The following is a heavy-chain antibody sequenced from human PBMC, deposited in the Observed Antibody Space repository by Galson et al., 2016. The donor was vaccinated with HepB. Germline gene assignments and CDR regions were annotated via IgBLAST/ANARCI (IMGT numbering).Heavy chain of an antibody. D-gene: IGHD5-12*01. CDR1: GFSFENYA. V-gene: IGHV3-23*01. Sequence: SLRLSCAASGFSFENYAMSWVRQAPGKGLEWVSAISGSGANTYYADSVKGQFTISKDNSRSTLYLQMNSLRAEDTAVYYCARDRVAFGYLGGYFDSWGQGSLVTVSS. J-gene: IGHJ4*02. CDR3: ARDRVAFGYLGGYFDS. CDR2: ISGSGANT.